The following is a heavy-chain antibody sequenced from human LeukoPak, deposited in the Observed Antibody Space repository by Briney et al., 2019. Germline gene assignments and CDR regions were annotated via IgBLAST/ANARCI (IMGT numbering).Heavy chain of an antibody. Sequence: PSETLSLTCTVSGGSISSGSYYWSWIRQPAGKGLEWIGSIYYSGSTYYNPSLKSRVTISVDTSKNQFSLKLSSVTAADTAVYYCARGSVYNWFDPWGQGTLVTVSS. CDR3: ARGSVYNWFDP. CDR1: GGSISSGSYY. V-gene: IGHV4-39*07. D-gene: IGHD2-8*01. CDR2: IYYSGST. J-gene: IGHJ5*02.